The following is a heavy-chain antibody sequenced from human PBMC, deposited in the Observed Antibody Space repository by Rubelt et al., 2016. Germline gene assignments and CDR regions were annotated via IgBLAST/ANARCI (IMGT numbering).Heavy chain of an antibody. CDR2: IYPTDSET. D-gene: IGHD4-23*01. V-gene: IGHV5-51*01. CDR3: VRHVLTKSGGDY. J-gene: IGHJ4*02. Sequence: KPGESLKISCKGSGYSFTTYYIGWVRQMPGKGLEWMGTIYPTDSETRYSPSFQGQVTISADKSLNTAYLQWSSLKASDTAMYYCVRHVLTKSGGDYWGQGTLVTVSS. CDR1: GYSFTTYY.